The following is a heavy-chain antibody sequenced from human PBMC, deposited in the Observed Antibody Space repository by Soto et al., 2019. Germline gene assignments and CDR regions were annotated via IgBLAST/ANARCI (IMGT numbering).Heavy chain of an antibody. CDR2: ITASGGNT. CDR3: AKGGTDFNSQFDS. V-gene: IGHV3-23*01. Sequence: GGSLRLSCAAFGFTFNSYVMSWVRQAPGKGLECVSVITASGGNTYYGDSVKGRFTISRDNSKNTLYLQMNSLRVEDTALYYCAKGGTDFNSQFDSWGQGTLVTVPQ. J-gene: IGHJ5*01. CDR1: GFTFNSYV. D-gene: IGHD1-7*01.